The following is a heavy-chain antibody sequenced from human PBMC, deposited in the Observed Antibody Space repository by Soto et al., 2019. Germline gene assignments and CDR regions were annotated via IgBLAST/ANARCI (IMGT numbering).Heavy chain of an antibody. D-gene: IGHD6-13*01. J-gene: IGHJ4*02. CDR1: GFTFNSYG. CDR2: ISGTGGST. V-gene: IGHV3-23*01. CDR3: AKLLAATGTGY. Sequence: EVQLLESGGGLVQPGGSLRVSCAASGFTFNSYGMSWVRQAPGKGLEWVSAISGTGGSTYYADSVKGRFTISRDNSKNPLYLQMNSLRAEDTAIYYCAKLLAATGTGYWGQGTLVTVSS.